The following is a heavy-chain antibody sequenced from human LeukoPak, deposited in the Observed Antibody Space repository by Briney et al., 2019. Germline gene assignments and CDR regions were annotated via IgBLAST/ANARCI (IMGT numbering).Heavy chain of an antibody. D-gene: IGHD1-26*01. Sequence: NPSETLSLTCTVSGGSISSNSYYWGWIRQPPGKGLEWIGSMYYSGSTYYNPSLKSRVTISADTSKNHFSLKLSSVTAADTAVYYCVRRPYGELTHEVHFEYWGLGTLVIVSS. CDR3: VRRPYGELTHEVHFEY. CDR1: GGSISSNSYY. CDR2: MYYSGST. V-gene: IGHV4-39*02. J-gene: IGHJ4*02.